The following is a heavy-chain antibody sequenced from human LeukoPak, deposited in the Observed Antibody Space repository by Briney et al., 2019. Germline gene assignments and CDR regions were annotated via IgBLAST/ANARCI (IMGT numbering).Heavy chain of an antibody. CDR2: IRYDGSNK. CDR3: AKGGGYSSSWYGTAI. CDR1: GFTFSSYG. V-gene: IGHV3-30*02. D-gene: IGHD6-13*01. J-gene: IGHJ3*02. Sequence: GGSLRLSCAASGFTFSSYGMHWVREAPGKGLEWVAFIRYDGSNKYYAVSVKGRFTISRDNSKNTLYLQINSLRAEDTAVYYCAKGGGYSSSWYGTAIWGQGTMVTVSS.